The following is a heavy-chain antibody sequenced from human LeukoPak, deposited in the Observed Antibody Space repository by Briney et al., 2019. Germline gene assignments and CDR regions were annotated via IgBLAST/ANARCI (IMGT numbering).Heavy chain of an antibody. Sequence: PSETLSLTCAVYGGSFSAYYWSWIRQPPGKGLEWIGEINHSGSTNYNPSLKSRVTISVDTSKNQFSLKLSSVTAADTAVYYCARGTMVRGVIAWVNWFDPWGQGTLVTVSS. D-gene: IGHD3-10*01. CDR2: INHSGST. J-gene: IGHJ5*02. V-gene: IGHV4-34*01. CDR3: ARGTMVRGVIAWVNWFDP. CDR1: GGSFSAYY.